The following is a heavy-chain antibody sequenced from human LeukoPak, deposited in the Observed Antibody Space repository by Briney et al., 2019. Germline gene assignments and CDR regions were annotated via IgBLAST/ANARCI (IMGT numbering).Heavy chain of an antibody. CDR1: GGSISSYY. J-gene: IGHJ4*02. D-gene: IGHD5-12*01. CDR3: AKSNGYGLIDY. Sequence: SETLSLTCTVSGGSISSYYWNWIRQPPGKGLEWIAYIYYSGNTNYNPSLKSRVTISVDTSKNQFSLKLSSVTAADTAMYYCAKSNGYGLIDYWGQGTLVTVSS. V-gene: IGHV4-59*08. CDR2: IYYSGNT.